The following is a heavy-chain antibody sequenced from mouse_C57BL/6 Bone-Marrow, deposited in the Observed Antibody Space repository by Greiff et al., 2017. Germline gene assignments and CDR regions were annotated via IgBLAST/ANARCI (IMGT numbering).Heavy chain of an antibody. Sequence: VQLQQSGPELVKPGASVKISCKASGYAFSSSWMNWVKQRPGKGLEWIGRIYPGDGDTNYNGKFKGKATLTADKSSSTAYMQLSSLTSADSAVYFCARRGVFDYWGQGTTLTVSS. J-gene: IGHJ2*01. CDR1: GYAFSSSW. V-gene: IGHV1-82*01. CDR2: IYPGDGDT. CDR3: ARRGVFDY.